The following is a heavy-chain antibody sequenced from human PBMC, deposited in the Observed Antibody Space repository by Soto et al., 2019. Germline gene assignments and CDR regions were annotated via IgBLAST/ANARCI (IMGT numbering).Heavy chain of an antibody. Sequence: SETLSLTCTVSGGSITTAGYSWNWIRQPPGKGLEWIGYIYHTGSTYYNPSLKSRVTISIDRSKNQFSLNLSSMTAADTAVYYCAREVRIGDYYFDYWGQGTLVTVSS. CDR3: AREVRIGDYYFDY. J-gene: IGHJ4*02. CDR1: GGSITTAGYS. CDR2: IYHTGST. V-gene: IGHV4-30-2*01. D-gene: IGHD4-17*01.